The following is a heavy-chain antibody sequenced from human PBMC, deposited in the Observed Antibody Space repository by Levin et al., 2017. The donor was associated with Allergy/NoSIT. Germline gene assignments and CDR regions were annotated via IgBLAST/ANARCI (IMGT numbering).Heavy chain of an antibody. CDR2: INQDGSES. V-gene: IGHV3-7*01. J-gene: IGHJ5*02. D-gene: IGHD3-3*01. CDR3: VTGGDGVVIP. Sequence: HSGGSLRLSCAASRFTFSSYWMSWVRQAPGKGLEWVANINQDGSESYYVDSVKGRFTISRDNAKNSLYLQMNSLRAEDTAMYYCVTGGDGVVIPWGQGTLVTVSS. CDR1: RFTFSSYW.